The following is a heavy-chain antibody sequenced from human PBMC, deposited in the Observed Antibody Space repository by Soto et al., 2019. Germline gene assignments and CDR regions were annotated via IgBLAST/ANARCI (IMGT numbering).Heavy chain of an antibody. V-gene: IGHV4-39*01. CDR3: ARRGLYSGYDFDY. CDR1: GGSISSSSYY. D-gene: IGHD5-12*01. J-gene: IGHJ4*02. CDR2: IYYSGST. Sequence: PSETLSLTCTVSGGSISSSSYYWGWIRQPPGKGLEWIGSIYYSGSTYYNPSLKSRVTISVDTSKNQFSLKLSSVTAADTAVYYCARRGLYSGYDFDYWGQGTLVTVSS.